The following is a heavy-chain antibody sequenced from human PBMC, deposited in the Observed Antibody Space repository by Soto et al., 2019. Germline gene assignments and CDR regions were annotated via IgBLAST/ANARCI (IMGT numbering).Heavy chain of an antibody. CDR3: ARQLRWADGTGIAAAGTGWFDP. Sequence: SETLSLTCAVYGGSFSGYYWSWIRQPPGKGLEWIGEINHSGSTNYNPSLKSRVTISVDTSKNQVSVKLSTVTAADTAVYYCARQLRWADGTGIAAAGTGWFDPLGQGTLVT. CDR1: GGSFSGYY. J-gene: IGHJ5*02. V-gene: IGHV4-34*01. CDR2: INHSGST. D-gene: IGHD6-13*01.